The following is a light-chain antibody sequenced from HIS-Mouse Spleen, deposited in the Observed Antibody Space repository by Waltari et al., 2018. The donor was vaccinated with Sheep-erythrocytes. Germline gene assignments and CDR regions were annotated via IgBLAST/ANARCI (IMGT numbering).Light chain of an antibody. CDR3: CSYAGSYTVV. J-gene: IGLJ2*01. CDR2: DVS. Sequence: QSALTQPRSVSGSPGQSVTISCTGTSSDVGGYNYVSWYQQHPGKPPKLMIYDVSKRPSGVPDRFSGSKSGHTASLTISGLQAEDEADYYCCSYAGSYTVVFGGGTKLTVL. V-gene: IGLV2-11*01. CDR1: SSDVGGYNY.